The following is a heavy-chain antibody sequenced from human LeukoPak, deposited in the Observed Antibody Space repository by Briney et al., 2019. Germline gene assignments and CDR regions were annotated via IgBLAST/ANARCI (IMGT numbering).Heavy chain of an antibody. J-gene: IGHJ4*02. CDR2: INHSGST. D-gene: IGHD2-2*01. CDR3: ARGGPGIRSVPAARFDY. CDR1: GGSFSGYY. Sequence: SETLSLTCAVYGGSFSGYYWSWIRQPPGKGLEWFGEINHSGSTNYNPSLKSRVTISVDTSKNQFSLKLSSVTAADTAVYYCARGGPGIRSVPAARFDYWGQGTLVTVSS. V-gene: IGHV4-34*01.